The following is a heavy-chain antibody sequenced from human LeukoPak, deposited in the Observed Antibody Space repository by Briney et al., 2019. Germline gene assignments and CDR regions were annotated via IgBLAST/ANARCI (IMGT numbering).Heavy chain of an antibody. CDR3: VRSRSYYFDY. CDR1: GFTFDDYG. Sequence: GGSLRLSCAASGFTFDDYGMTWVRQDPGRRLEWVSTVDWSGGRTSYADSVKGRFTISRDNAKNSLYLQMNSLRAEDTALYFCVRSRSYYFDYWGQGTLVTVSS. J-gene: IGHJ4*02. V-gene: IGHV3-20*04. D-gene: IGHD1-26*01. CDR2: VDWSGGRT.